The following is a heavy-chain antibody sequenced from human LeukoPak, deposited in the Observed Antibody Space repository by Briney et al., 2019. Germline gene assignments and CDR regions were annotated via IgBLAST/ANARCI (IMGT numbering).Heavy chain of an antibody. V-gene: IGHV3-7*01. Sequence: GGSLRLSCAASELTFSGYWMNWVRQAPGKGLQWVGNIRQDGGQTHYSDSVKGRFTISRDNAKRSLYLQMNSLRPEDTAVYYCARDGHSSGSFDYWGQGALVTVSS. CDR1: ELTFSGYW. D-gene: IGHD3-10*01. J-gene: IGHJ4*02. CDR2: IRQDGGQT. CDR3: ARDGHSSGSFDY.